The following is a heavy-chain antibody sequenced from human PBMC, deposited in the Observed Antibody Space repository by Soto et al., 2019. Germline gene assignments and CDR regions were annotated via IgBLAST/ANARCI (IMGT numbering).Heavy chain of an antibody. CDR3: ARGRSHEWELLVQYFDY. D-gene: IGHD1-26*01. J-gene: IGHJ4*02. V-gene: IGHV4-59*02. Sequence: SESLSLTCTVSGGSVSNSYWGWIRQPPGKGLEWVAYVYYSGSTNYNPSLGSRVTISVDKSKNQFSLKMTSVTGADTAVYYCARGRSHEWELLVQYFDYWGQGTLVTVSS. CDR2: VYYSGST. CDR1: GGSVSNSY.